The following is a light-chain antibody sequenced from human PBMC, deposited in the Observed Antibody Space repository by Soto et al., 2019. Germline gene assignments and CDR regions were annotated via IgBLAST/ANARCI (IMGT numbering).Light chain of an antibody. CDR3: CSYAGSSTYV. CDR1: SSDVGSYNL. CDR2: EGN. V-gene: IGLV2-23*01. J-gene: IGLJ1*01. Sequence: QSALTQPASVSGSPGQSITISCTGTSSDVGSYNLVSWYQQHPVKAPKLMIFEGNKRPSGVSNRFSGSKSGNTASLTISGLQAEDEADYYCCSYAGSSTYVFGTGTKLTVL.